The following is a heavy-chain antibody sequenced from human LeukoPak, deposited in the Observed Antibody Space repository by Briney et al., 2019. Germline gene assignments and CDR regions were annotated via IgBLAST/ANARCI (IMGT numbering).Heavy chain of an antibody. CDR3: ARGPITTRSHFDY. CDR1: GGTFSSYA. Sequence: ASVTVSCTASGGTFSSYAISWVRQAPGQGLEWMGGIIPIFATANYAQKFQGRVTITADESTSTAYMELSSLRSEDTAVHYCARGPITTRSHFDYWGQGTLVTVSS. J-gene: IGHJ4*02. CDR2: IIPIFATA. D-gene: IGHD3-22*01. V-gene: IGHV1-69*13.